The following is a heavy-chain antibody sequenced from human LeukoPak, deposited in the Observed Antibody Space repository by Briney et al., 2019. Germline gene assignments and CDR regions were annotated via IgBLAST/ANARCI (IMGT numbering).Heavy chain of an antibody. CDR1: GFTFSTYG. V-gene: IGHV3-73*01. CDR3: TGGEY. CDR2: IRSKANSYAT. D-gene: IGHD3-16*01. Sequence: GGSLRLSCAASGFTFSTYGMNWVRQASGKGLEWVGRIRSKANSYATAYAASVKGRFTISRDDSKNTAYLQMNSLKTEDTAVYYCTGGEYWDQGTLVTVSS. J-gene: IGHJ4*02.